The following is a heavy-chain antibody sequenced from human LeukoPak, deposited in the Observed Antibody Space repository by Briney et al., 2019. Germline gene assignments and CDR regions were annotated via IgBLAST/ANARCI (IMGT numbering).Heavy chain of an antibody. CDR2: INTYNGNTNT. CDR3: ARGLQIGFLEY. D-gene: IGHD4-11*01. J-gene: IGHJ4*02. Sequence: GASVKVSCKASGYTFITYGISWVRQAPGQGLEWMGWINTYNGNTNTNYAQKFQGRVTLTTDTSTSTAYMEVRSLTSADTAVYYCARGLQIGFLEYWGQGTLVTVSS. V-gene: IGHV1-18*01. CDR1: GYTFITYG.